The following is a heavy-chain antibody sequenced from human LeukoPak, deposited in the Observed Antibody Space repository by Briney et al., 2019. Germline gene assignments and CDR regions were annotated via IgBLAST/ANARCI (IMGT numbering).Heavy chain of an antibody. J-gene: IGHJ5*02. CDR2: IYYSGST. V-gene: IGHV4-39*01. D-gene: IGHD3-10*01. CDR1: GGSISSSSYY. Sequence: SETLSLTCTVSGGSISSSSYYWGWIRQPPGKGLEWIGSIYYSGSTYYNPSLKSRVTISVDTSKNQFSLKLSSVTAADTAVYYCARQNPSVRGVNKYNWFDPWGQGTLVTVSS. CDR3: ARQNPSVRGVNKYNWFDP.